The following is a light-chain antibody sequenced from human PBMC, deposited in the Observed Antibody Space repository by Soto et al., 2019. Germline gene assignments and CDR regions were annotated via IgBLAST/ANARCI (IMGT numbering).Light chain of an antibody. CDR3: QQSYSTPQT. CDR2: AAS. Sequence: DIQMTQSPSSLSASVGDRVTITCRASQSISSYLNWYQHKPGKAPNLLIYAASSLQSGVPSRFSGSGSGTDFTLTISSLQPEDFVTYYCQQSYSTPQTFGQGTKMEIK. J-gene: IGKJ2*01. CDR1: QSISSY. V-gene: IGKV1-39*01.